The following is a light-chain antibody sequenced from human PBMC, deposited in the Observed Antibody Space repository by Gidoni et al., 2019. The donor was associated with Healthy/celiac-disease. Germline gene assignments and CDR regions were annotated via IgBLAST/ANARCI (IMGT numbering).Light chain of an antibody. CDR1: QSVLYSSNNKNY. J-gene: IGKJ1*01. V-gene: IGKV4-1*01. CDR2: WAS. Sequence: DIVLTPSPDSLAVSLGERATINCKSSQSVLYSSNNKNYLAWYQQKPGQPPKLLIYWASTRESGVPDRFSGSGSGTDFTLTISSLQAEDVAVYYCQQYYSTPRTFGQGTKVE. CDR3: QQYYSTPRT.